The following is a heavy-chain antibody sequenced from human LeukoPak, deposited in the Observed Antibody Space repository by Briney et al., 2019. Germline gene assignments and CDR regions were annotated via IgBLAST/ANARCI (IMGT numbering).Heavy chain of an antibody. Sequence: SETLSLTCTVSGGSISSYYWSWIRQPAGKGLEWIGRIYTSGSTNYNPTLKSRVTMSVDTSKNQFSLKLSSVAAADTAVYYCARELGGRFCTNGVCLGYGMDVWGQGTTVTVSS. CDR1: GGSISSYY. D-gene: IGHD2-8*01. J-gene: IGHJ6*02. CDR3: ARELGGRFCTNGVCLGYGMDV. CDR2: IYTSGST. V-gene: IGHV4-4*07.